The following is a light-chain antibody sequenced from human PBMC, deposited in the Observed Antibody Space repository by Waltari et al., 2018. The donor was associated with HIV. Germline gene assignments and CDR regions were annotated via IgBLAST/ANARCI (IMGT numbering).Light chain of an antibody. Sequence: IQLTQSPSFLSASVGDRITITCRASRDISTYLAWYQQKPGGVPKLLIYASSTLQNEVPSRFSGRGFGTEFTLTISGLQPDDFAIYYCQHLHSFPLSFGGGT. CDR2: ASS. V-gene: IGKV1-9*01. CDR1: RDISTY. J-gene: IGKJ2*03. CDR3: QHLHSFPLS.